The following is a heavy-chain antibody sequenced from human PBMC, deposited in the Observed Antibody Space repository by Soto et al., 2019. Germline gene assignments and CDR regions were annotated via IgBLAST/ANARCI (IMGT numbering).Heavy chain of an antibody. J-gene: IGHJ4*02. CDR1: GYTFTSYG. V-gene: IGHV1-18*01. Sequence: QVQLVQSGAEVKKPGASVKVSCKASGYTFTSYGISWVRQAPGQGLEWMGWISAYNGNTNYAQKPQXXXTXTTDTSTSTAYMELRSLRADDTAVDYCARDSPPPREWGQGPLVTVSS. CDR2: ISAYNGNT. CDR3: ARDSPPPRE.